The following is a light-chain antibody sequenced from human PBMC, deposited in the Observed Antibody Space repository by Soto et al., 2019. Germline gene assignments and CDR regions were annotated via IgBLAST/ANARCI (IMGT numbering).Light chain of an antibody. V-gene: IGLV1-40*01. CDR2: GHN. Sequence: QSVLTQPHSVSGAPGQRVTISCSGSYSNIGAGYEVHWYQQVRGTAPKLLVSGHNNRPSGVPDRFFGSKSGTSASLTIIGLQAEDEADYYCQSFDSSVSGSGVFGGGTKLTVL. CDR1: YSNIGAGYE. CDR3: QSFDSSVSGSGV. J-gene: IGLJ3*02.